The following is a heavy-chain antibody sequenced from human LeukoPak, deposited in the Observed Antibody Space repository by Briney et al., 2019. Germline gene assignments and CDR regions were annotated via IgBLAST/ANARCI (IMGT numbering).Heavy chain of an antibody. V-gene: IGHV3-49*01. D-gene: IGHD3-10*02. CDR1: GFTFGDYA. CDR3: TRFPPYGRGIYYYYYMDV. J-gene: IGHJ6*03. Sequence: PGRSLRLSCTASGFTFGDYAMSWFRQAPGKGLEWVGFIRSKAYGGTTEYTASVKGRFTISRDDSKSIAYLQMNSLKTEDTAVYYCTRFPPYGRGIYYYYYMDVGGKGTTVPVP. CDR2: IRSKAYGGTT.